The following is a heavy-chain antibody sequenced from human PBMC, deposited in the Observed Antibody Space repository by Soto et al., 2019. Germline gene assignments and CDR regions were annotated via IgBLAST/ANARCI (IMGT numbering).Heavy chain of an antibody. V-gene: IGHV4-38-2*01. Sequence: SETLSLTCGVPGYSISSGYYWAWMRQPPGKGLEWIGSINQSGKTYHNPSLESRVTISVDTSKNQISLMLSSVTAADTAVYYCGRSGNDYGSYIDYWGQGTLVPVSS. D-gene: IGHD4-17*01. CDR2: INQSGKT. CDR1: GYSISSGYY. J-gene: IGHJ4*02. CDR3: GRSGNDYGSYIDY.